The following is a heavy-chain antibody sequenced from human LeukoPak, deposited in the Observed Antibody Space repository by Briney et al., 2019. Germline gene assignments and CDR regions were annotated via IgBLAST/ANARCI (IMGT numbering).Heavy chain of an antibody. CDR3: ARLDTKNYQF. J-gene: IGHJ4*02. CDR1: GYHFTTYR. V-gene: IGHV5-51*01. D-gene: IGHD1-7*01. CDR2: VFPGDSKT. Sequence: GDSLKISCKVSGYHFTTYRIAWVRQKPGKGLEWMGMVFPGDSKTNYSPAFLGQVTMSVDKSIGAAYLQWRSLKASDTAMYYCARLDTKNYQFWGQGTLVSVSS.